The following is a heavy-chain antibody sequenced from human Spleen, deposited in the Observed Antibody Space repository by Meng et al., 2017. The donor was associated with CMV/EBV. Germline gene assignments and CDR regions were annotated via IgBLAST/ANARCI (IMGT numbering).Heavy chain of an antibody. CDR1: GYSFTKYA. Sequence: SCKAYGYSFTKYAMHWVRQAPGQRPEWMGWINGDNGYTEYPQRFQGRVSLTRDTSASTVYLEVSSLTYEDTALYYCARDRMTVLDNWGQGTLVTVSS. V-gene: IGHV1-3*01. J-gene: IGHJ4*02. CDR3: ARDRMTVLDN. CDR2: INGDNGYT. D-gene: IGHD2-21*02.